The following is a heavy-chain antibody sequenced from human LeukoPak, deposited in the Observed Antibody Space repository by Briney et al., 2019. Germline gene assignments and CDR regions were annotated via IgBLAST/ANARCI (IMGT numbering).Heavy chain of an antibody. J-gene: IGHJ4*02. CDR2: MNPNSGNT. V-gene: IGHV1-8*01. D-gene: IGHD3-16*02. Sequence: ASVKVSCKASGYTFTSYDINWVRQATGQGLEWXXXMNPNSGNTGYAQKFQGRVTMTRDTSISTAYMEVSSLRSEDTAVYYCASGREDLSWSFDYWGQGTLVTVSS. CDR1: GYTFTSYD. CDR3: ASGREDLSWSFDY.